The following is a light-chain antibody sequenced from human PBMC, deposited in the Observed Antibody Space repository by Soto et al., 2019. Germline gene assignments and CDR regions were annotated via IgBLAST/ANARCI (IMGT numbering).Light chain of an antibody. CDR2: GAS. CDR3: QQYYNTPQT. V-gene: IGKV4-1*01. Sequence: DIMLITSSHSLPVSLGERATTNCKPTQRVFYSSNNKSYLAWYQQKPGKPPKLLIYGASTWESGVPDRFSGSGSGTDFTLTISSLQAEDVAIYYCQQYYNTPQTFGQGTKVDI. CDR1: QRVFYSSNNKSY. J-gene: IGKJ1*01.